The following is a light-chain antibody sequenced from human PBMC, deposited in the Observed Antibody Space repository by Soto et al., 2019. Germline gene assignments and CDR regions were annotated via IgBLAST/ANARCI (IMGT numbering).Light chain of an antibody. CDR1: SSDVGGSNY. Sequence: QSALTQPASVSGSPGQSITISCTGTSSDVGGSNYVSWYQQHPGKAPKLMIYDVSNRPSGVSARFSGSKSGNTASLTISGFQTEDEADYYCGSYTSSSTLYVFGTGTKVTVL. CDR2: DVS. CDR3: GSYTSSSTLYV. V-gene: IGLV2-14*01. J-gene: IGLJ1*01.